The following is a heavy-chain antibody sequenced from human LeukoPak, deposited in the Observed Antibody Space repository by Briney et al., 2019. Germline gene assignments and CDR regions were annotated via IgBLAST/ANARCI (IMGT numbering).Heavy chain of an antibody. CDR1: GFTISNYA. V-gene: IGHV4-59*01. D-gene: IGHD2-15*01. CDR3: ARSLRYCSGGNCYYTMDV. J-gene: IGHJ6*02. Sequence: GSLRLSCAASGFTISNYAMTWIRQPPGKGLEWIGYIYYSGITNFNPSLTSRVTASVDTSNNQFSLNLSSVTAADTAVYYCARSLRYCSGGNCYYTMDVWGQGTTVTVSS. CDR2: IYYSGIT.